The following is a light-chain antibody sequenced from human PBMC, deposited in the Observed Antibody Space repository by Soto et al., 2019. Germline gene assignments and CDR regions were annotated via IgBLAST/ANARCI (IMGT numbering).Light chain of an antibody. Sequence: DIQMTQSPSMLSASVGDRVTITCRASQTISNWLAWYQQKPGKAPKLLLYKASSLESGVPSRFSGSGSGTEFNLTISSLQPDDFATYYCQHYNNYPYTFGQGAKLEIK. CDR2: KAS. J-gene: IGKJ2*01. CDR3: QHYNNYPYT. V-gene: IGKV1-5*03. CDR1: QTISNW.